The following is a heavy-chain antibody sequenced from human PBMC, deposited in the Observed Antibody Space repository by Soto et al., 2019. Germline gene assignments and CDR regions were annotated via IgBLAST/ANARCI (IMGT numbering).Heavy chain of an antibody. CDR2: IYYSGST. CDR1: GGSISSSSYY. V-gene: IGHV4-39*01. J-gene: IGHJ5*02. CDR3: ASSVLMVYAKSVWFDP. Sequence: QLQLQESGPGLVKPSETLSLTCTVSGGSISSSSYYWGWIRQPPGKGLEWIGSIYYSGSTYYNPSLNSRVTISVATSKNQFSLKLSSVTAADTAVYYCASSVLMVYAKSVWFDPWGQGTLVTVSS. D-gene: IGHD2-8*01.